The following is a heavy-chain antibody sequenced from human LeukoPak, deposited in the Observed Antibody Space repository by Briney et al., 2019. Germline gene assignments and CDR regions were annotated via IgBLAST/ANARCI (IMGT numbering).Heavy chain of an antibody. CDR3: AELGITMIGGV. J-gene: IGHJ6*04. CDR1: GFTFSSYW. D-gene: IGHD3-10*02. V-gene: IGHV3-23*01. Sequence: QTGGSLRLSCAASGFTFSSYWMHWVRQAPGKGLEWVSAISGSGGSTYYADSVKGRFTISRDNAKNSLYLQMNSLRAEDTAVYYCAELGITMIGGVWGKGTTVTISS. CDR2: ISGSGGST.